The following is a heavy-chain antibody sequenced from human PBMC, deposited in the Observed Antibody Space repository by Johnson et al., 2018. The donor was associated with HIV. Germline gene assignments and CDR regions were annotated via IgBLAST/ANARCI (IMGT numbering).Heavy chain of an antibody. D-gene: IGHD6-6*01. CDR3: ARVSSSSLGAFDI. J-gene: IGHJ3*02. V-gene: IGHV3-30*04. CDR1: GFTFSSYA. CDR2: ISYDGSNK. Sequence: QMQLVESGGGVVQPGRSLRLSCAASGFTFSSYAMHWVRQAPGKGLEWVAVISYDGSNKYYVDSVKGRFTISRDNSKNTLYLQMNSLRAEDTAVYYCARVSSSSLGAFDIWGQGTMVTVSS.